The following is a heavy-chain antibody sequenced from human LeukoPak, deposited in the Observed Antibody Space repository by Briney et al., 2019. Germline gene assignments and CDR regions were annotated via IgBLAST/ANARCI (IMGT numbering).Heavy chain of an antibody. CDR1: GFTFSSYN. J-gene: IGHJ6*03. D-gene: IGHD1-7*01. CDR3: AGVSTGTTEDYTDV. CDR2: ISSSSNYI. Sequence: PGGSLRLSCAPSGFTFSSYNLNWVRQAPGKGLEWVSTISSSSNYIYYADSVKGRFTISRDNAKNSLYLQVNSLRAEDTAVYYCAGVSTGTTEDYTDVRGKGTTVTVSS. V-gene: IGHV3-21*01.